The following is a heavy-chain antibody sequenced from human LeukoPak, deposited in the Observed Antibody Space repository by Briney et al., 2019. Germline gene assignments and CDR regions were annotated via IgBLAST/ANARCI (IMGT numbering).Heavy chain of an antibody. CDR1: GYTFTGYY. Sequence: GASVKVSCKASGYTFTGYYMHWVRQAPGQGLEWMGWINPNSGGTNYAQKVQGRVTMTRYTSIRTAYMELRRLRSDETAVYYCARDLTVITSYFAYWGQGTLVTVYS. D-gene: IGHD3-22*01. V-gene: IGHV1-2*02. CDR3: ARDLTVITSYFAY. J-gene: IGHJ4*02. CDR2: INPNSGGT.